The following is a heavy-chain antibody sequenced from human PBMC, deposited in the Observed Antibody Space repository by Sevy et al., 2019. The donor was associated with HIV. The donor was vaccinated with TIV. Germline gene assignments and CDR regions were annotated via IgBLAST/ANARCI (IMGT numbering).Heavy chain of an antibody. CDR3: ARGGETPRGFDP. CDR2: IYHSGST. J-gene: IGHJ5*02. V-gene: IGHV4-4*02. Sequence: SETLSLTCAVSGGSSSSVNWWHWVRQPPGKGLEWIGEIYHSGSTNYNPSLKSRVTISVDNSKNQFSLKLSSVTAADTAVYYCARGGETPRGFDPWGQGSLVTVSS. D-gene: IGHD3-16*01. CDR1: GGSSSSVNW.